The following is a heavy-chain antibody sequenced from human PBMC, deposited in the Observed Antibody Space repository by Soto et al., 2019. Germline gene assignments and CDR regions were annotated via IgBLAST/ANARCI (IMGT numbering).Heavy chain of an antibody. D-gene: IGHD3-22*01. CDR3: ARGAYYYDSNYYGMDV. CDR2: ISSSSSYI. V-gene: IGHV3-21*01. CDR1: GFTFSSYS. J-gene: IGHJ6*02. Sequence: GGSLRLSCAASGFTFSSYSMNCVRQAPGKGLEWVSSISSSSSYIYYADSVKGRFTISRDNAKDSLYLQMNSLRAEDTAVYYCARGAYYYDSNYYGMDVWGQGTTVTVSS.